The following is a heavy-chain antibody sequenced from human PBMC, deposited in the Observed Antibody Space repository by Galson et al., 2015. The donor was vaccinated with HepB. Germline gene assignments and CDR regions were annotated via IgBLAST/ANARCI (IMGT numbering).Heavy chain of an antibody. V-gene: IGHV3-23*01. D-gene: IGHD5/OR15-5a*01. Sequence: SLRLSCAASGFTFSTYAMSWVRQAPGKGLQWVSVISGAGGSIYYADSVKGRFTISRDNSKNTLFMQMNSLRADDTAVYYCAKDRRSGHVYTVFEDWGQGTLVTVSS. J-gene: IGHJ4*02. CDR1: GFTFSTYA. CDR2: ISGAGGSI. CDR3: AKDRRSGHVYTVFED.